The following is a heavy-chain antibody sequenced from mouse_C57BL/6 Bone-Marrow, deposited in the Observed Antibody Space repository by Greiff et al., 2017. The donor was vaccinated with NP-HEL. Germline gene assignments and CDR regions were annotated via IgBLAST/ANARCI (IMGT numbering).Heavy chain of an antibody. D-gene: IGHD2-3*01. V-gene: IGHV1-81*01. Sequence: QVQLQQSGAELARPGASVKLSCKASGYTFTSYGISWVKQRTGQGLEWIGEIYPRSGNTYYNEKFKGKATLTADKSSSTAYMELRSLTSEDSAVYFCASYDGYYPELAYWGQGTLVTVSA. CDR2: IYPRSGNT. CDR3: ASYDGYYPELAY. CDR1: GYTFTSYG. J-gene: IGHJ3*01.